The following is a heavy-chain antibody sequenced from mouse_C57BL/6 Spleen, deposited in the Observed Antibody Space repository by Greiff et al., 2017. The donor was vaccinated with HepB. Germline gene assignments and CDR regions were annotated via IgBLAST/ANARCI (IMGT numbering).Heavy chain of an antibody. V-gene: IGHV5-9-1*02. J-gene: IGHJ1*03. D-gene: IGHD2-1*01. CDR2: ISSGGDYI. CDR3: TREVDGNYRYFDV. CDR1: GFTFSSYA. Sequence: EVHLVESGEGLVKPGGSLKLSCAASGFTFSSYAMSWVRQTPEKRLEWVAYISSGGDYIYYADTVKGRFTISRDNARNTLYLQMSSLKSEDTAMYYCTREVDGNYRYFDVWGTGTTVTVSS.